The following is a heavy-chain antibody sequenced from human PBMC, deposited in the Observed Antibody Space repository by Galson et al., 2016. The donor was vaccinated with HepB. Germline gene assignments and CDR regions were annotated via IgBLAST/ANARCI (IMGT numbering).Heavy chain of an antibody. CDR1: GGSIISNGYC. J-gene: IGHJ4*02. CDR2: IYYSGTT. V-gene: IGHV4-39*01. CDR3: ARRNVAPFDF. Sequence: ETLSLTCTVSGGSIISNGYCWGWVRQPPGKGLEWIGSIYYSGTTYYNPSLKSRVTMSVDTSTNQFSLKLASVTAADTAVYYCARRNVAPFDFWGQGTLVTVSS. D-gene: IGHD2-8*01.